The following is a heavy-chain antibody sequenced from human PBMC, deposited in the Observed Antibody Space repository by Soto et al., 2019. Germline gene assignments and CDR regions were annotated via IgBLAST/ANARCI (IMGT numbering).Heavy chain of an antibody. Sequence: GGSLRLSCAASGFTFSNAWMNWVRQAPGKGLEWVGRIKSKTDGGTTDYAAPVKGRFTISRDDLRNTVYLQMNSLKTEDTAVYYCTTDGGVHIDNWNGVPTFDFWGQGTLVTVSS. V-gene: IGHV3-15*07. CDR1: GFTFSNAW. CDR3: TTDGGVHIDNWNGVPTFDF. D-gene: IGHD1-20*01. CDR2: IKSKTDGGTT. J-gene: IGHJ4*02.